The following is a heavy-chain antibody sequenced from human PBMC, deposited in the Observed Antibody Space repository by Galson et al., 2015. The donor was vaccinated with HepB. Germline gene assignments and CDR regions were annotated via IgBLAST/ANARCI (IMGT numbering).Heavy chain of an antibody. D-gene: IGHD2-2*01. J-gene: IGHJ4*02. V-gene: IGHV3-15*07. Sequence: SLRLSCAASGFTFSNAWMNWVHQAPGKGLEWVGRIKSKTDGGTTDYAAPVKGRFTISRDDSKNTLYLQMNSLKTEDTAVYYCTTAVIVVVPAAIADYWGQGTLVTVSS. CDR3: TTAVIVVVPAAIADY. CDR2: IKSKTDGGTT. CDR1: GFTFSNAW.